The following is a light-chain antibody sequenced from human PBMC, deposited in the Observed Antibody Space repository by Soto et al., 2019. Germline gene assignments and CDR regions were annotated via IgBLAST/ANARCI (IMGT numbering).Light chain of an antibody. CDR3: ASWDSSLTSVV. V-gene: IGLV1-51*01. CDR1: NSNIEDNY. J-gene: IGLJ2*01. Sequence: QSVLTQPPSVSAAPGQRVTISCSGSNSNIEDNYVSWYHQLPGKPPRLLIYDNSVRHSGVPDRLSGSKSGTSATLDITGLQTGDEGDYYCASWDSSLTSVVFGGGTKLTVL. CDR2: DNS.